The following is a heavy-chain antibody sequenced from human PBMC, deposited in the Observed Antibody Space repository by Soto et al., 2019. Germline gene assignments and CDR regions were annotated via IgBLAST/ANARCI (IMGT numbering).Heavy chain of an antibody. V-gene: IGHV1-18*01. CDR1: GYSFTSYG. D-gene: IGHD6-13*01. Sequence: QGQLVQSGAEVKKPGASVKVSCKTSGYSFTSYGISWVRQAPGQGLEWMAWISAYNGNTDYAQKLQGRVTVTTDTSXGTVNMELRNLRFDDTAIYYCARDGVTAVGSMDFYNYYGMDVWGQGTTVTVSS. CDR3: ARDGVTAVGSMDFYNYYGMDV. J-gene: IGHJ6*02. CDR2: ISAYNGNT.